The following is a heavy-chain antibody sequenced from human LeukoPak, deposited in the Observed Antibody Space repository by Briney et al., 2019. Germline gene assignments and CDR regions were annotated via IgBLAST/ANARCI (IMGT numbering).Heavy chain of an antibody. V-gene: IGHV4-39*01. CDR3: ARNTTTVDDRRTFDY. D-gene: IGHD4-23*01. CDR1: GASISSSSYY. CDR2: IYYSGST. J-gene: IGHJ4*02. Sequence: KPSETLSLTCTVSGASISSSSYYWGWIRQPPGKGLEWIGSIYYSGSTFYNPSLKSRVTISVDTSKNQFSLKLSSVTAADTAVYYCARNTTTVDDRRTFDYWGQGTLVTVSS.